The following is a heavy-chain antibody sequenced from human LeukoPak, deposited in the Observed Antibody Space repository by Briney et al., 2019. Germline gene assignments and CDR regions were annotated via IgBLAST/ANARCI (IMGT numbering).Heavy chain of an antibody. V-gene: IGHV4-59*12. D-gene: IGHD1-14*01. Sequence: SETLSLTCTVSGGSISNYYWSWVRQPPGKGLEWIGYIYYSGSTNYNPSLKSRVTISVDRSNNQFSLRLTSVTAADTAVYYCARGTDARKVEYWGQGTLVTVSS. CDR3: ARGTDARKVEY. J-gene: IGHJ4*02. CDR1: GGSISNYY. CDR2: IYYSGST.